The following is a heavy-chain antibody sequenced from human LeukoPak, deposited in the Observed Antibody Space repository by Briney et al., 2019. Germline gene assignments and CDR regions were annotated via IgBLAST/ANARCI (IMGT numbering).Heavy chain of an antibody. CDR1: GYSFTTHW. J-gene: IGHJ4*02. V-gene: IGHV5-51*01. CDR3: ARLSLNYYDRIAYQGCYFDY. Sequence: RGESLKISCKGSGYSFTTHWIAWVRQMPGKGLEWVGIIYPGDSDTRYSPSFQGQVTISADKSISTALLQCSSLKASDTAMYYCARLSLNYYDRIAYQGCYFDYWGQGTLVTVS. CDR2: IYPGDSDT. D-gene: IGHD3-22*01.